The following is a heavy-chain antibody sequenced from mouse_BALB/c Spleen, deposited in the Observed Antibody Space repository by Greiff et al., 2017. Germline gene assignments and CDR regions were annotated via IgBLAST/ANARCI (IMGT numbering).Heavy chain of an antibody. J-gene: IGHJ4*01. Sequence: EVQLQQSGPELVKPGASVKMSCKASGYTFTSYVMHWVKQKPGQGLEWIGYINPYNDGTKYNEKFKGKATLTSDKSSSTAYMELSSLTSEDSAVYYCARSLDGYYEETYYAMDYWGQGTSVTVSS. CDR2: INPYNDGT. V-gene: IGHV1-14*01. CDR1: GYTFTSYV. D-gene: IGHD2-3*01. CDR3: ARSLDGYYEETYYAMDY.